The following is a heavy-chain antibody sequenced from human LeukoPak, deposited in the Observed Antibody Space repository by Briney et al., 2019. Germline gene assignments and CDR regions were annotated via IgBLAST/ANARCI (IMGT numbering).Heavy chain of an antibody. CDR1: GFTFSDYF. CDR2: ISSSGSTI. V-gene: IGHV3-11*01. CDR3: AASYFDWLLLDY. D-gene: IGHD3-9*01. J-gene: IGHJ4*02. Sequence: GGSLRLSCAASGFTFSDYFMSWIRQAPGKGLEWVSYISSSGSTIYYADSVKGRFTISRDNAKNSLYLQMNSLRAEDTAVYYCAASYFDWLLLDYWGQGTLVTVSS.